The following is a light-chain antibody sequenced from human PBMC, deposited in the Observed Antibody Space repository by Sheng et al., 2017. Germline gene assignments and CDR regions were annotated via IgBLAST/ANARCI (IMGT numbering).Light chain of an antibody. J-gene: IGKJ1*01. CDR1: QGISNF. CDR2: AAS. V-gene: IGKV1-27*01. CDR3: QKSNSAPRA. Sequence: DIQMTQSPSSLSASVGDRVTITCRASQGISNFLAWYHQKPGKVPKLLIYAASTLESGVPSRFSGSGSGTYFTLNISNLQPEDVATYYCQKSNSAPRAFGQGTKVEIK.